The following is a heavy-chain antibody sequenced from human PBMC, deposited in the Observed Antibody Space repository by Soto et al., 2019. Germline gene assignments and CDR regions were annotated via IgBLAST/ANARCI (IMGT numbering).Heavy chain of an antibody. V-gene: IGHV4-4*02. J-gene: IGHJ5*02. Sequence: QVQLQESGPGLVKPSGTLSLTCAVSGGSISSSNWWSWVRQPPGKALEWIGEIYHSGSTNYNPSLKSRVTIAVDKSKNQFSLKLSSVTAADTAVYYCARAGVVAARLNWFDPWGQGTLVTVSS. CDR1: GGSISSSNW. D-gene: IGHD6-6*01. CDR3: ARAGVVAARLNWFDP. CDR2: IYHSGST.